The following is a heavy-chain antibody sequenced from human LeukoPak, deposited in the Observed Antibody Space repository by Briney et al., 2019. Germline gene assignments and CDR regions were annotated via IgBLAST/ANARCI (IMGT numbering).Heavy chain of an antibody. CDR2: ISAYNGNT. J-gene: IGHJ4*02. D-gene: IGHD3-9*01. Sequence: ASVKVSCKASGYTFTSYGISWVRQAPGQGLEWMGWISAYNGNTNYAQKLQGRVTMTTDTSTSTAYMELRSLRSDDTAVYYCARDYDILTGDSKLDYWGQGTLVTVSS. V-gene: IGHV1-18*04. CDR3: ARDYDILTGDSKLDY. CDR1: GYTFTSYG.